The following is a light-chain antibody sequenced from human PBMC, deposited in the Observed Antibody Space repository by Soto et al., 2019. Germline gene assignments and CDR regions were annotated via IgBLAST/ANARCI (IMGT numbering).Light chain of an antibody. V-gene: IGLV2-8*01. Sequence: QSALTQPPSASGSPGQSVTISCTGTSSDVGGYNYVSWYQQHLGKAPKLMIYEVSKRPSGVPDRFSGSKSGNTASLTVSGLQAEDEADYYCSSYAGSNNIWVFGGGTKLTVL. J-gene: IGLJ3*02. CDR1: SSDVGGYNY. CDR2: EVS. CDR3: SSYAGSNNIWV.